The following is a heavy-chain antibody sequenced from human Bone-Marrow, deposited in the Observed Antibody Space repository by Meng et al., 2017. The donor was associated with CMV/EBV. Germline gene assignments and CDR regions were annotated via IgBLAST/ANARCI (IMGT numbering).Heavy chain of an antibody. J-gene: IGHJ4*02. CDR2: SRNKANRYTT. Sequence: GESLKISCAASGFIFSDHYMDWVRQAPGKGLEWFGRSRNKANRYTTEYAASVKGRFTISRDESKNSLYLQMNSLKTEDTAVFYCVRGYNSFDSWGQGTLVTVSS. CDR1: GFIFSDHY. CDR3: VRGYNSFDS. V-gene: IGHV3-72*01. D-gene: IGHD1-1*01.